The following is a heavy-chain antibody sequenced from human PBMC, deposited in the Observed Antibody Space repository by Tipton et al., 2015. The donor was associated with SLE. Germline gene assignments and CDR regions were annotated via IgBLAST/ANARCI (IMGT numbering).Heavy chain of an antibody. CDR3: TRGVLITIFGVVILEYFQH. V-gene: IGHV6-1*01. J-gene: IGHJ1*01. Sequence: GLVKPSQTLSLTCAISGDSVSSNSAACNWIRQSPSRGLEWLGRTYYRSKWYNDYAGSVKSRITIKPDTSKNQFSLQLNSVTPEDTAVYYCTRGVLITIFGVVILEYFQHWGQGTLVTVSS. CDR2: TYYRSKWYN. D-gene: IGHD3-3*01. CDR1: GDSVSSNSAA.